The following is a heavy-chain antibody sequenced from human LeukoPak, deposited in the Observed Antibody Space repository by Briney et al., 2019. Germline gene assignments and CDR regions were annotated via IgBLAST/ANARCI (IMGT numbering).Heavy chain of an antibody. D-gene: IGHD2/OR15-2a*01. V-gene: IGHV3-21*04. J-gene: IGHJ6*03. Sequence: PGGSLRLSCAASGFTFNKYTMNWVRQAPGKGLEGVSSISTSSSYIFYADSVKGRFTISRDNSKNTLYLQMNSLGAEDTAVYYCAKGGNIRVLDYYYYMDVWGKGTTVTVSS. CDR2: ISTSSSYI. CDR1: GFTFNKYT. CDR3: AKGGNIRVLDYYYYMDV.